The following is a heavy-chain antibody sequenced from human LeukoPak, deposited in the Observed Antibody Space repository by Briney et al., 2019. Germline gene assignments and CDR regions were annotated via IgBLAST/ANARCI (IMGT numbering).Heavy chain of an antibody. V-gene: IGHV4-4*02. CDR1: GGSISSSNW. Sequence: ASGTLSLTCAVSGGSISSSNWWSWVRQPPGKGLEWIGEIYHSGSTNYNPSLKSRVTISVDTSKKQFSLKLSSVTAADTAVYYCARADWLYGSGSLNAFDIWSQGTMVTVSS. D-gene: IGHD3-10*01. CDR3: ARADWLYGSGSLNAFDI. J-gene: IGHJ3*02. CDR2: IYHSGST.